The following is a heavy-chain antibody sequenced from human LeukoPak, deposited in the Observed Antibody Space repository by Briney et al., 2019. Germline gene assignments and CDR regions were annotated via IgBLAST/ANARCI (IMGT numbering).Heavy chain of an antibody. D-gene: IGHD5-18*01. J-gene: IGHJ4*02. CDR2: ISGSGGST. Sequence: GGSLRLSCAASGFTFSGYAMSWVRQAPGKGLGWVSAISGSGGSTYYADSVKGRFTISRDNSKNTLYLQMNSLRAEDTAVYYCAKGEGIQLLFDYWGQGTLVTVSS. CDR3: AKGEGIQLLFDY. CDR1: GFTFSGYA. V-gene: IGHV3-23*01.